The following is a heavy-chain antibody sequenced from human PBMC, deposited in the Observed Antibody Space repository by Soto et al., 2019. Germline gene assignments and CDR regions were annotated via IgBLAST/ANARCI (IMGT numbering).Heavy chain of an antibody. CDR1: GGSISSSIYY. J-gene: IGHJ4*02. CDR3: ARRSRYFDY. Sequence: SETLSLTCTVSGGSISSSIYYWGWIRQPPGKGLEWIGSIYYSGSTYYNPSLKSRVTISVDTSKNQFSLKLSSVTAADTAVYYCARRSRYFDYWGQGTLVTVS. V-gene: IGHV4-39*01. CDR2: IYYSGST. D-gene: IGHD6-6*01.